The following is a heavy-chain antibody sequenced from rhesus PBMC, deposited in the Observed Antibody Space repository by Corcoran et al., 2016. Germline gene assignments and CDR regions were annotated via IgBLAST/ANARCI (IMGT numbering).Heavy chain of an antibody. D-gene: IGHD1-44*01. CDR1: GFTFRSYG. V-gene: IGHV3S16*01. J-gene: IGHJ4*01. CDR3: TTGEFDY. CDR2: ISSASSYI. Sequence: EVQLVESGGGLVQPGGSLRLSGAASGFTFRSYGMSWVRRAPGRGLEVVSSISSASSYIYYADSVEGRFTIARDNAKNALSLQMNSLRAEDTAVYYCTTGEFDYWGQGVLVTVSS.